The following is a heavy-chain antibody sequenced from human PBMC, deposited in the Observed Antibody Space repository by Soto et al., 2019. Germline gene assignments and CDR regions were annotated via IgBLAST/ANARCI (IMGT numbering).Heavy chain of an antibody. V-gene: IGHV4-31*03. CDR3: ARWWSGSRQGFDP. D-gene: IGHD3-3*01. J-gene: IGHJ5*02. CDR2: IYYSGST. Sequence: QVQLQESGPGLVKPSQTLSLTCTVSGGSISSGDYYWSWIRQHPGKGLEWIGYIYYSGSTYYNPSLKRRVTISVYTSTTQFSLKLSSVTAADTAVYYCARWWSGSRQGFDPWGQGTLVTVSS. CDR1: GGSISSGDYY.